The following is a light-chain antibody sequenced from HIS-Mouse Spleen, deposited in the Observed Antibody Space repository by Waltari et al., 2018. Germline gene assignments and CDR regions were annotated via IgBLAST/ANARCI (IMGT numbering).Light chain of an antibody. V-gene: IGKV4-1*01. J-gene: IGKJ2*01. Sequence: DIVMTQSPDSLAVSLGERATINCKSSQSVLYSSNNKNYLAWYQQKPGQPPKLLIYWASTRESWVPDRFRGSGSGTDFTLTISSLRAEDVAVYYCQQYYSTPPYTFGQGTKLEIK. CDR3: QQYYSTPPYT. CDR1: QSVLYSSNNKNY. CDR2: WAS.